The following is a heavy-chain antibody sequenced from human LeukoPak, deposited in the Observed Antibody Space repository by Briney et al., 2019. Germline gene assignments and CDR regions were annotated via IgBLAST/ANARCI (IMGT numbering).Heavy chain of an antibody. D-gene: IGHD3-16*02. V-gene: IGHV4-38-2*02. Sequence: ETLSLTCTVSGYSISSGYYWGWIRPPPGKGLEWIGSIYHSGSTYYNPPLKSRVTISVDTSKNQFSLKLSSVTAADTAVYYCARDRQRLGELSAHFDYWGQGTLVTVSS. J-gene: IGHJ4*02. CDR2: IYHSGST. CDR3: ARDRQRLGELSAHFDY. CDR1: GYSISSGYY.